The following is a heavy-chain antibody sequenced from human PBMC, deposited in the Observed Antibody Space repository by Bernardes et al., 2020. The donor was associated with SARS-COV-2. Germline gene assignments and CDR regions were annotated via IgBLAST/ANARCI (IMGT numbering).Heavy chain of an antibody. D-gene: IGHD2-2*01. CDR2: INSGGSST. CDR1: GFTFSSYW. J-gene: IGHJ3*02. V-gene: IGHV3-74*01. CDR3: ARESRDSSTTGNDAFDI. Sequence: GGSLRLSCAASGFTFSSYWMHWVRQAPGKGLVWVSRINSGGSSTSYADSVKGRFTISRDNAKNTLYLQMNSLRAEDTAVYYCARESRDSSTTGNDAFDIWGQGTMVTVSS.